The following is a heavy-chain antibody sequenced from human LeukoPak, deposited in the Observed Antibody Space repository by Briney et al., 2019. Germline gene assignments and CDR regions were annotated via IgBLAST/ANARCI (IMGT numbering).Heavy chain of an antibody. D-gene: IGHD3-10*01. CDR1: GYTFTGYY. J-gene: IGHJ6*02. V-gene: IGHV1-2*02. CDR3: ARVTPSMVRGVIIFGYYYYGMGV. Sequence: GASVKVSCKASGYTFTGYYMHWVRQAPGQGLEWMGWINPNSGGTNYAQKFQGRVTMTRDTSISTAYMELSRLRSDDTAVYYCARVTPSMVRGVIIFGYYYYGMGVWGQGTTVTVSS. CDR2: INPNSGGT.